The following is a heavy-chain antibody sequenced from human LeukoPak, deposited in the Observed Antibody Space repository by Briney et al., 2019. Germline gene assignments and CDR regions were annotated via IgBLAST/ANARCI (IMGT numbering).Heavy chain of an antibody. CDR3: AREGSYYFDY. D-gene: IGHD6-6*01. J-gene: IGHJ4*02. V-gene: IGHV3-48*03. CDR1: GFTFSSYE. CDR2: INSRGEVT. Sequence: GGSLRLSCAASGFTFSSYEMIWVRQAPGKGLEWLSYINSRGEVTYYADSVKGRFTISRDNAKNSLYLQMNSLRAEDTAVYYCAREGSYYFDYWGQGNQVPVSS.